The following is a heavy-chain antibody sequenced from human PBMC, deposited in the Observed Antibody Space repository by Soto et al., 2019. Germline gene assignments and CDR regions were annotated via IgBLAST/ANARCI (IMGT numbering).Heavy chain of an antibody. J-gene: IGHJ6*02. CDR3: ARKMVGYCSSTSCPKYYYDGMDV. CDR1: GGSFSGYY. Sequence: SETLYLTCAVYGGSFSGYYWSWIRQPPGKGLEWIGEINHSGSTNYNPSLKSRVTISVDTSKNQFSLKLSSVTAADTAVYYCARKMVGYCSSTSCPKYYYDGMDVWGQGTTVT. CDR2: INHSGST. V-gene: IGHV4-34*01. D-gene: IGHD2-2*01.